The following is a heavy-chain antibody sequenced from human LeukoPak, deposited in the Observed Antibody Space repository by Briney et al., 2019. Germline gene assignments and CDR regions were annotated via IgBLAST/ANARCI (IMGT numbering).Heavy chain of an antibody. CDR2: LYASGNN. CDR3: CASGGYAGEYYHH. CDR1: GASVSTHY. J-gene: IGHJ1*01. V-gene: IGHV4-4*07. D-gene: IGHD3-22*01. Sequence: PSETLSLTCTVSGASVSTHYWTWIRQPAGKGLEWIGRLYASGNNNYNPSLKSRVTMSVDTSRNQFSLRLGSVTAADTAVYFCCASGGYAGEYYHHWGQGALVTVSS.